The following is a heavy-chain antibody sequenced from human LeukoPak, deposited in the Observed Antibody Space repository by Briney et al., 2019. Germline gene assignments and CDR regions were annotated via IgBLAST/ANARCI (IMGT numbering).Heavy chain of an antibody. CDR1: GFTFSAYS. CDR3: ARLASGSYPNYFDY. Sequence: PGGSLRLSCAASGFTFSAYSMNWVRQAPGKGLEWVSYISSSGGNIHYADSVRGRFTISRDTGKNSLYLQMNSLRAEDTAVYYCARLASGSYPNYFDYWGQGILVTVSS. J-gene: IGHJ4*02. CDR2: ISSSGGNI. D-gene: IGHD1-26*01. V-gene: IGHV3-48*01.